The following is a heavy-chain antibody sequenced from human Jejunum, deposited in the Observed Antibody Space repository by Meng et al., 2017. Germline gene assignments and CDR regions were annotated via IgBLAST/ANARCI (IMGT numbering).Heavy chain of an antibody. CDR1: SGVVCSGSYY. CDR3: ARDNWGSIDY. CDR2: NVDTGRT. J-gene: IGHJ4*02. Sequence: HLQTSRPGRVSTSTTLSLAFTVLSGVVCSGSYYWNWVRQSPGKRLEWIGYNVDTGRTNYNPSLKSRVTMSVDTSRNQFSLKLSSVTAADTAVYYCARDNWGSIDYWGQGVLVTVSS. V-gene: IGHV4-61*01. D-gene: IGHD7-27*01.